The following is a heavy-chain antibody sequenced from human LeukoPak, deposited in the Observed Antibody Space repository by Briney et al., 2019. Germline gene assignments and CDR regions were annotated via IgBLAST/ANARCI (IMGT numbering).Heavy chain of an antibody. Sequence: PGGSLRLSCAASGFTFSSYAMGWVRQAPGKGLVWVSRINPDGSTINYADSVKGRFTISRDNAKNTLYLQMNSLRAEDTAVYYCATAGNYRFDYWGQGTLVTVSS. CDR2: INPDGSTI. J-gene: IGHJ4*02. D-gene: IGHD1-7*01. CDR1: GFTFSSYA. CDR3: ATAGNYRFDY. V-gene: IGHV3-74*01.